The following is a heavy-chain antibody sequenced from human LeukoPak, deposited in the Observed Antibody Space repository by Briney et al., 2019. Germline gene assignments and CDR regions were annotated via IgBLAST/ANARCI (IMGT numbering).Heavy chain of an antibody. Sequence: SETLSLTCTVSGGSMSSYYWSWIRQPPGKGLEWIGYISYSGSTNYYPSLKSRITISVDTSKNQFSLKLSSVTAADTAVYYCARSGVTALSWVDPWGQGTLVTVSS. CDR1: GGSMSSYY. CDR2: ISYSGST. D-gene: IGHD2-21*02. J-gene: IGHJ5*02. CDR3: ARSGVTALSWVDP. V-gene: IGHV4-59*08.